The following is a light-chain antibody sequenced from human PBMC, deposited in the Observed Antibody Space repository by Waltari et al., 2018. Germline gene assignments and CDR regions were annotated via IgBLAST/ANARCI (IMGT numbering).Light chain of an antibody. Sequence: DVVMTQSPLSLSVSLGQPASISCRSSQSLVHSDGNTYLNWFQQRPGQSPRRLIYKVSRRESGVPDRFSGSGSGTDFTLKISRVEAEYVGVYYCMQTTHSPRTFGQGTKVEI. CDR1: QSLVHSDGNTY. J-gene: IGKJ1*01. CDR2: KVS. V-gene: IGKV2-30*02. CDR3: MQTTHSPRT.